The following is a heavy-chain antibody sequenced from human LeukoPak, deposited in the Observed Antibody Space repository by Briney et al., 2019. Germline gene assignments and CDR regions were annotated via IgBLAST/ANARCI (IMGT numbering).Heavy chain of an antibody. CDR3: AKNGRYYYHYYMDV. V-gene: IGHV3-21*04. J-gene: IGHJ6*03. CDR1: GFTFSIYS. CDR2: ISSSSSYI. D-gene: IGHD2-8*01. Sequence: GGSLRLSCATSGFTFSIYSMNWVRQAPGKGLEWVSSISSSSSYIYYADSVKGRFTISRDNAKNSLYLQMNSLRAEDTAVYYCAKNGRYYYHYYMDVWGKGTTVTISS.